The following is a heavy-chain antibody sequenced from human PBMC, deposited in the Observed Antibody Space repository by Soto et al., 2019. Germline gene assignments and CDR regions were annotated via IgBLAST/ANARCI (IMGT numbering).Heavy chain of an antibody. CDR2: INPNSGGT. CDR1: GYTFTGYY. Sequence: ASVKVSCKASGYTFTGYYMHWVRQAPGQGLEWMGWINPNSGGTNYAQKFQGWVTMTRDTSMSTAYMELRRLRSDDTALYYCARAPEYYGSGYGMDVWGQGTTVTVSS. D-gene: IGHD3-10*01. CDR3: ARAPEYYGSGYGMDV. J-gene: IGHJ6*02. V-gene: IGHV1-2*04.